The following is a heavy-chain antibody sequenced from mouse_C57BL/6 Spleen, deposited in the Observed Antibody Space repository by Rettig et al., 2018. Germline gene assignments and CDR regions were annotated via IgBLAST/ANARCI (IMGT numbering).Heavy chain of an antibody. V-gene: IGHV1-15*01. CDR2: IDPETGGT. D-gene: IGHD1-1*01. CDR1: YTFTDYE. CDR3: TRTSTVVAIRGNFDV. J-gene: IGHJ1*03. Sequence: YTFTDYEMHWVKQTPVHGLEWIGAIDPETGGTAYNQKFKGKAILTADKSSSTAYMELRSLTSEDSAVYYCTRTSTVVAIRGNFDVWGTGTTVTVSS.